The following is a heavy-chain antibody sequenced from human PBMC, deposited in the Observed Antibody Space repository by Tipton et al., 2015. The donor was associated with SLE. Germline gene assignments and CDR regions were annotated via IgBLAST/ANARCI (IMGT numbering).Heavy chain of an antibody. D-gene: IGHD4-17*01. V-gene: IGHV3-21*01. CDR1: GFTFRTYC. CDR3: ARDLSRGNYGDYLDS. J-gene: IGHJ4*02. CDR2: LTDSSFYM. Sequence: SLRLSCAASGFTFRTYCMNWVRQAPGMGLEWVSSLTDSSFYMNYADSVKGRFTISRDNAKNSLYLQMDSLRAEDTAVYYCARDLSRGNYGDYLDSWGLGTLVAVSS.